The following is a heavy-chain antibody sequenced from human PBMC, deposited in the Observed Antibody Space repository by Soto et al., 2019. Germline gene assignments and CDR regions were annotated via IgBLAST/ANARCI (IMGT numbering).Heavy chain of an antibody. J-gene: IGHJ5*02. D-gene: IGHD3-3*01. CDR1: GYTFTGYF. CDR3: ARGGGTILAPLP. V-gene: IGHV1-2*02. Sequence: QVQLVQSGAEVKKPGASVKVSCRASGYTFTGYFMHWVRQAPGQGLEWMGWINPNSGATKDAQKFQGRVTLSRDTSIRKAYMELIGLRSDDTAVYYWARGGGTILAPLPWGQGTLVTVSS. CDR2: INPNSGAT.